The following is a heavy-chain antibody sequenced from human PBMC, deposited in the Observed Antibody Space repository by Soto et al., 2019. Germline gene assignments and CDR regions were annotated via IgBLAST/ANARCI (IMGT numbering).Heavy chain of an antibody. J-gene: IGHJ4*02. V-gene: IGHV3-30-3*01. CDR2: ITYDGSNQ. CDR3: ARAPSGSYPEFDY. CDR1: GFIFSSYT. D-gene: IGHD1-26*01. Sequence: PGGSLRLSCAASGFIFSSYTMHWVRQAPGKGLEGVGVITYDGSNQYYADSVKGRFTISRDNSRNMLFLQMNSLRPDDTAVYYCARAPSGSYPEFDYWGQGTLVTVSS.